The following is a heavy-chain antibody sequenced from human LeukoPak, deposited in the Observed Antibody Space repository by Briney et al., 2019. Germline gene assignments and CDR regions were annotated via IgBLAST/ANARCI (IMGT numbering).Heavy chain of an antibody. CDR1: GYSFTSYW. Sequence: PGESLKISCKGSGYSFTSYWIGWVRQMPGKGLGWMGIIYPGDSDTRYSPSFQGQVTISADKSISTAYLQWSSLKASDTAMYYCARLGSWEQWLELGYLDYWGQGTLVTVSS. CDR2: IYPGDSDT. D-gene: IGHD6-19*01. V-gene: IGHV5-51*01. J-gene: IGHJ4*02. CDR3: ARLGSWEQWLELGYLDY.